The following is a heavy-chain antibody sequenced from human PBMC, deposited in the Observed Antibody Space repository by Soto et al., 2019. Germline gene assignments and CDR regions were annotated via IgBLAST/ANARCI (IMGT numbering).Heavy chain of an antibody. J-gene: IGHJ4*02. Sequence: GGSLRLSCAAAGFTFNTYAMHWVRQAPGKGLEWVALISYDGSNKYYADSVKGRFTISRDNSKSTLYLQMNSLRADDTAIYYCARDRSMIVVVPGYWGQGTLVTVSS. CDR1: GFTFNTYA. D-gene: IGHD3-22*01. CDR3: ARDRSMIVVVPGY. CDR2: ISYDGSNK. V-gene: IGHV3-30-3*01.